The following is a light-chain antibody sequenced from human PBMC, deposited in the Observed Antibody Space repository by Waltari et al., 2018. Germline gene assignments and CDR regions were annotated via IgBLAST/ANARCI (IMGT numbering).Light chain of an antibody. CDR1: QSVSSN. V-gene: IGKV3D-15*01. Sequence: EIVMTQSPATLSVSLGERATLSCRASQSVSSNLAWYQQKPGQAPRLLIYGASTRATGLPARFSGSGSGTEFTLTISSLQSEDFAVYYCEQYNNWPPWTFGQGTKVEIK. CDR3: EQYNNWPPWT. CDR2: GAS. J-gene: IGKJ1*01.